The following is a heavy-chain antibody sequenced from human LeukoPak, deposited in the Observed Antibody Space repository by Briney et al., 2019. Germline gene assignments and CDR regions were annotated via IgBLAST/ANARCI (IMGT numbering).Heavy chain of an antibody. Sequence: GGSLRLSCAASGFTFSNYAMNWVRQAPGKGLEWVSAISGSGASAYYADSVKGRFTISRDSSKNTVYLQMNSLRAEDTAVYYCAKDHGGYDSDYWGQGTLVTVSS. CDR3: AKDHGGYDSDY. D-gene: IGHD5-12*01. J-gene: IGHJ4*02. V-gene: IGHV3-23*01. CDR1: GFTFSNYA. CDR2: ISGSGASA.